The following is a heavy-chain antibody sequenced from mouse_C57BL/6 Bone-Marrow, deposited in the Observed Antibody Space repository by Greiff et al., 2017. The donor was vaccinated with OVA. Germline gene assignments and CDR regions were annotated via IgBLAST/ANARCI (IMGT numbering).Heavy chain of an antibody. V-gene: IGHV6-6*01. CDR3: TRYGNYYYAMDY. D-gene: IGHD2-1*01. Sequence: EVMLVESGGGLVQPGGSMKLSCAASGFTFSDAWMDWVRQSPEKGLEWVAEIRNKANNHATYYAESVKGRFTISRDDSKSSVYLQMNSLRAEDTGIYYCTRYGNYYYAMDYWGQGTSVTVSS. CDR1: GFTFSDAW. CDR2: IRNKANNHAT. J-gene: IGHJ4*01.